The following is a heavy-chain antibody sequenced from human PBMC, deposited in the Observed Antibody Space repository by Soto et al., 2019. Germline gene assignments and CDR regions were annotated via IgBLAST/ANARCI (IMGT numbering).Heavy chain of an antibody. D-gene: IGHD2-2*01. CDR3: TRYQLLSTWFDP. J-gene: IGHJ5*02. Sequence: SETLSLTCTVSGGSISSGGYYWSWIRQHPGKGLEWIGYIYYSGSTYYNPSPKSRVTISVDTSKNQFSLKLSSVTAADTAVYYCTRYQLLSTWFDPWGQGTLVTVSS. V-gene: IGHV4-31*03. CDR2: IYYSGST. CDR1: GGSISSGGYY.